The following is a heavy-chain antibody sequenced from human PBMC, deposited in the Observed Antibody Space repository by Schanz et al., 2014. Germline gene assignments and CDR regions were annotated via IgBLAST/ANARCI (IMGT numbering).Heavy chain of an antibody. J-gene: IGHJ4*02. Sequence: EVQLVESGGGLVQPGGSLRLSCAASGFTFSSYWMHWVRQVPGKGLVWVSAILGLASTTYYADSVKGRFTISRDNSKNTLYLQMNSLRAEDTAVYYCARDHTTESYYSAGASIDSWGQGTLLTVSS. D-gene: IGHD1-26*01. CDR1: GFTFSSYW. V-gene: IGHV3-74*01. CDR3: ARDHTTESYYSAGASIDS. CDR2: ILGLASTT.